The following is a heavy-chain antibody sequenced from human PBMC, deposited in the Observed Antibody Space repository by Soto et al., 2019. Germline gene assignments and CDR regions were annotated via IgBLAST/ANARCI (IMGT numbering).Heavy chain of an antibody. Sequence: PSETLSLTCTVSGVSISSGDYYWSWIRQTPGKGLEWIGYIYYSENTYYNPSLKSRVAISGDTSKNQFSLKLSSVTAADTAVYYCVRMNYYDTSGYPFDYWGQGMMVTVS. CDR1: GVSISSGDYY. V-gene: IGHV4-30-4*01. J-gene: IGHJ4*02. CDR3: VRMNYYDTSGYPFDY. CDR2: IYYSENT. D-gene: IGHD3-22*01.